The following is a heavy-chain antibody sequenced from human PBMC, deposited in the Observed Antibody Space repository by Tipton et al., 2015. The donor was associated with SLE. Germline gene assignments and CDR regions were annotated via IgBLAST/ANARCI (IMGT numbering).Heavy chain of an antibody. CDR3: ARVSPGGWFGELLSDY. J-gene: IGHJ4*02. V-gene: IGHV4-59*11. CDR2: IYYSGST. CDR1: GGSISSHY. Sequence: TLSLTCTVSGGSISSHYWSWIRQPPGKGLEWIGSIYYSGSTYYNPSLKSRVTISVDTSKNQFSLKLSSVTAADTAVYYCARVSPGGWFGELLSDYWGQGTLVTVSS. D-gene: IGHD3-10*01.